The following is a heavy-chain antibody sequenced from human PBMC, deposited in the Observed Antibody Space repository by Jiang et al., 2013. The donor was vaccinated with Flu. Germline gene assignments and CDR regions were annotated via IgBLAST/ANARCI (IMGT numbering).Heavy chain of an antibody. CDR2: ISPYYGSA. Sequence: SGAEVKKPGASVKVSCKASGYPFTAYYVHWVRQAPGQGLEWMGIISPYYGSATYAQKFQGRVTMTTDTSTHTVYMELSSLRSEDTGMYYCARGQDFWSVXARGDLDYWGQGTLVTVSS. J-gene: IGHJ4*02. D-gene: IGHD3-3*01. V-gene: IGHV1-46*01. CDR1: GYPFTAYY. CDR3: ARGQDFWSVXARGDLDY.